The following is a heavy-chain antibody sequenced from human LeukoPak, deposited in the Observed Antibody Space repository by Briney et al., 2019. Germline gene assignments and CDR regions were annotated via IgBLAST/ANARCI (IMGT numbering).Heavy chain of an antibody. CDR2: IIPILGTA. J-gene: IGHJ4*02. Sequence: ASVKVSCEASGGTFSRNVISWVRQGPGQGLEWMGRIIPILGTADYTQNFQGRVAISADRSTNTAYLEVSSLTSEDTAIYYCPTSGVNALFASMYYWGQGTPVTVSS. CDR3: PTSGVNALFASMYY. V-gene: IGHV1-69*04. D-gene: IGHD3-16*01. CDR1: GGTFSRNV.